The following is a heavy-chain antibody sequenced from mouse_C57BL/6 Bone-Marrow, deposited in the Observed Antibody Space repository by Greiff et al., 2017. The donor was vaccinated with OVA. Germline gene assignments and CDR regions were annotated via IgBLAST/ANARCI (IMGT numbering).Heavy chain of an antibody. Sequence: DVMLVESGGDLVKPGGSLKLSCAASGFTFSSYGMSWVRQTPDKRLEWVATISSGGSYTYYPDSVKGRFTISRDNAKNTLYLQMSSLKSEDTAMYYCARHVYYGSSPHHYYAMDYWGQGTSVTVSS. CDR3: ARHVYYGSSPHHYYAMDY. V-gene: IGHV5-6*02. CDR1: GFTFSSYG. D-gene: IGHD1-1*01. J-gene: IGHJ4*01. CDR2: ISSGGSYT.